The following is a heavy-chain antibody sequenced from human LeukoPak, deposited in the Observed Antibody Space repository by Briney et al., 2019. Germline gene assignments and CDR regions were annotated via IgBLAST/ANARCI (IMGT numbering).Heavy chain of an antibody. V-gene: IGHV1-69*04. CDR1: GGTFSRYA. CDR3: ARPKYYYDSSGYRTAGGFYYYYGMDV. J-gene: IGHJ6*02. D-gene: IGHD3-22*01. Sequence: SVKVSCKASGGTFSRYAISWVRQAPGQGLEWMGRIIPILGIANYAQKFQGRVTITADKSTSTANMELSSLRSEDTAVYYCARPKYYYDSSGYRTAGGFYYYYGMDVWGQGTTVTVSS. CDR2: IIPILGIA.